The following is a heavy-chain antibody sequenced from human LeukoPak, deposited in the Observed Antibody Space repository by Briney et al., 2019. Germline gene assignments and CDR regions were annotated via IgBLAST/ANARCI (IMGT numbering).Heavy chain of an antibody. CDR1: VFTFSSYA. J-gene: IGHJ4*02. CDR2: FSGSGGST. D-gene: IGHD3-16*01. CDR3: AKDASDY. Sequence: GGALRLSCAPSVFTFSSYAMRGLPEAPEEGAECVSAFSGSGGSTYHADTVKGRFTISRDNSKNTLYLQMTSRRAEDTALYYCAKDASDYWGQGTLVTVSS. V-gene: IGHV3-23*01.